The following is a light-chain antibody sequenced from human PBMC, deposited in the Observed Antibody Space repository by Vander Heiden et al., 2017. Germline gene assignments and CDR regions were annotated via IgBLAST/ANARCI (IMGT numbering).Light chain of an antibody. Sequence: MVSTPSPSTLSLSPGERATLSCGSRQRSSSNYLAWYQQKPGQAPRLLIYGASSRASGIPYRFSGSGSGTDFTLTISRLQPEDFAVYHCQQYDSSPWTFGQGTKVEIK. CDR2: GAS. CDR1: QRSSSNY. J-gene: IGKJ1*01. CDR3: QQYDSSPWT. V-gene: IGKV3-20*01.